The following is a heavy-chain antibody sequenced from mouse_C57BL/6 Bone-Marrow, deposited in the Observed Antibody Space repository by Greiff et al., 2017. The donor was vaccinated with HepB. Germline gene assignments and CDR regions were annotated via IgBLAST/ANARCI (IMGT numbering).Heavy chain of an antibody. Sequence: EVQLVESGGGLVKPGGSLKLSCAASGFTFSDYGMPWVRQAPEKGLEWVAYISSGSSTIYYADTVKGRFTISRDNAKNTLFRQMTSLGSEDTAMYNCEKFSNYGFAYWGQGTLVTVSA. CDR1: GFTFSDYG. CDR2: ISSGSSTI. J-gene: IGHJ3*01. V-gene: IGHV5-17*01. D-gene: IGHD2-5*01. CDR3: EKFSNYGFAY.